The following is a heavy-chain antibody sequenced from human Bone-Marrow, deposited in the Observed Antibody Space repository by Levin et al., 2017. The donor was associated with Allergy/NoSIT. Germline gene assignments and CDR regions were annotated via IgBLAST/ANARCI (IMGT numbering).Heavy chain of an antibody. CDR2: IYINGRT. CDR3: AREGYRGYNFDFFDY. Sequence: TSETLSLTCSVSGASISSSTYYWAWIRQPAGKGLEWIGRIYINGRTDYNPSLKSRVTISVDTSKNQLSLKVTSVTAADTAIYYCAREGYRGYNFDFFDYWGQGVLVSVSS. CDR1: GASISSSTYY. J-gene: IGHJ4*02. D-gene: IGHD5-24*01. V-gene: IGHV4-61*02.